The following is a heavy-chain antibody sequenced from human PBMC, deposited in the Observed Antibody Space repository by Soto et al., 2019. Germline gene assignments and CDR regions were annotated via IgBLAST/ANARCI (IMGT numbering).Heavy chain of an antibody. CDR2: IYYSVST. CDR3: ATALRVTMVRGGVYGMDV. J-gene: IGHJ6*02. CDR1: GGSMSSGDYY. Sequence: SETLSLTCTGSGGSMSSGDYYWSWIRQPPGKGLEWVGDIYYSVSTYYNPSLKRRVTISVDTSKNQFSLKLSSVTAADTAVYYCATALRVTMVRGGVYGMDVWGQGTTVTVS. V-gene: IGHV4-30-4*01. D-gene: IGHD3-10*01.